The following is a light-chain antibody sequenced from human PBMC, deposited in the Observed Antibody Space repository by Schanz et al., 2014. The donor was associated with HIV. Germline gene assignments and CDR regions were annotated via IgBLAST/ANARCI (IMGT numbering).Light chain of an antibody. CDR2: DAS. CDR1: QDISNY. CDR3: QKYNSAPWT. J-gene: IGKJ1*01. V-gene: IGKV1-27*01. Sequence: DIQMTQSPSSLSASVGDRVTITCQASQDISNYLNWYQQKPGKAPKLLIYDASTLQSGVPSRFSGSGSGTDFTLTISSLQPEDVATYYCQKYNSAPWTFGQGTKVEIK.